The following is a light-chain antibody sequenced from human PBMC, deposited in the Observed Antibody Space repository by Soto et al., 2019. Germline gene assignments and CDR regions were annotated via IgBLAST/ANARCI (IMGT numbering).Light chain of an antibody. V-gene: IGKV1-9*01. CDR3: QQLNSYPLS. CDR2: AAS. CDR1: QAISSS. Sequence: IQLTQSPSSLSASVGDRVTITCRASQAISSSLAWYQQKPGKAPKLLIYAASTLQGGVPSRFSGSGSGTDFTLTISSLQPEDFANYYCQQLNSYPLSFGGGTKVEI. J-gene: IGKJ4*01.